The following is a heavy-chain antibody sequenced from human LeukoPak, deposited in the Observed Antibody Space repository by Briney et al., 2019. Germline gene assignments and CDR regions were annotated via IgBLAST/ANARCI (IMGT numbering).Heavy chain of an antibody. CDR1: RFTFSNYA. CDR2: ISSNGDNI. Sequence: GGSLTLSCAASRFTFSNYAMSWVRQAAGKGLEWVSAISSNGDNIYYADSVKGRFTLSRDNAKKSLYLQINSLRAEDRAVYSCAAERCSTSCYHQGYYYMDVWGKGTTVTVSS. J-gene: IGHJ6*03. CDR3: AAERCSTSCYHQGYYYMDV. D-gene: IGHD2-2*01. V-gene: IGHV3-23*01.